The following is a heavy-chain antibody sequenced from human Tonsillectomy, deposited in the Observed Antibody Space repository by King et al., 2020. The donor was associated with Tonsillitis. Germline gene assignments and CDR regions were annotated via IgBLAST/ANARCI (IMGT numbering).Heavy chain of an antibody. J-gene: IGHJ6*02. Sequence: QLQESGPGLVKPSQTLSLTCTVSGGSISSGGYYWSWIRQHPGKGLEWIGYIYYSGSTYYNPSLKSRVTISVDTSKNQFSLKLSSVTAADTSVYYCARERYDDFWSGYYGPDAYYYYGMDVWGQGTTVTVSS. CDR2: IYYSGST. CDR1: GGSISSGGYY. D-gene: IGHD3-3*01. CDR3: ARERYDDFWSGYYGPDAYYYYGMDV. V-gene: IGHV4-31*03.